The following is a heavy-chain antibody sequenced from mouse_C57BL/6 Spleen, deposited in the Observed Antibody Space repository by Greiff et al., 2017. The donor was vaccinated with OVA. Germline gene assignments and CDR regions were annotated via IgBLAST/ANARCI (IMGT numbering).Heavy chain of an antibody. V-gene: IGHV1-80*01. CDR3: ARQPSGYAMDY. D-gene: IGHD3-1*01. Sequence: QVQLKQSGAELVKPGASVKISCKASGYAFSSYWMNWVKQRPGKGLEWIGQIYPGDGDTNYNGKFKGKATLTADKSSSTAYMQLSSLTSEDSAVYFCARQPSGYAMDYWGQGTSVTVSS. J-gene: IGHJ4*01. CDR2: IYPGDGDT. CDR1: GYAFSSYW.